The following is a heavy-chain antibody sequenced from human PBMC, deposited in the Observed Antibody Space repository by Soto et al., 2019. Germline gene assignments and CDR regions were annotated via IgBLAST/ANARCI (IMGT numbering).Heavy chain of an antibody. J-gene: IGHJ5*02. D-gene: IGHD6-13*01. CDR1: GFSLTTSGVG. CDR2: IYWDDDK. V-gene: IGHV2-5*02. Sequence: QITLKESGPALVKPTQTLTLTCTFSGFSLTTSGVGVGWIRQPPGKALEWLALIYWDDDKLHSPSLKSRLTITKDTSRNQVVLTMTNLDPVDTAKYYCAHRQRPQLDNWFDPWGQGTLVTVSS. CDR3: AHRQRPQLDNWFDP.